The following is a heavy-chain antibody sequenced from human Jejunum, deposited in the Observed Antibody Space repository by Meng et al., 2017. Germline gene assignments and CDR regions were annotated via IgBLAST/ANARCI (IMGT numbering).Heavy chain of an antibody. CDR3: ARGCTRPDY. V-gene: IGHV3-11*01. J-gene: IGHJ4*02. Sequence: QVQLVESGGGLVKPGGYLRLSCAASGFTFSDYQMSWIRQAPGKRLEWVSCIAPSGSTIYYADSVGGRFTFSRDNAKNSLYLQMNSLRVEDTAVYYCARGCTRPDYWGQGTLVTVSS. CDR2: IAPSGSTI. CDR1: GFTFSDYQ. D-gene: IGHD2-2*01.